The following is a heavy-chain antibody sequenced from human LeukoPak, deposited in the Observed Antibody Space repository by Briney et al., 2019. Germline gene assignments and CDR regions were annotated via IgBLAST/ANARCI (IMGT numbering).Heavy chain of an antibody. J-gene: IGHJ4*02. CDR1: GFTFSDYY. CDR3: ARDGLGRYYYDSSGYYFDY. Sequence: GGSLRLSYAASGFTFSDYYMSWIRQAPGKGLEWVSYISSSGSTIYYADSVKGRFTISRDNAKNSLYLQMNSLRAEDTAVYYCARDGLGRYYYDSSGYYFDYWGQGTLVTVSS. V-gene: IGHV3-11*01. CDR2: ISSSGSTI. D-gene: IGHD3-22*01.